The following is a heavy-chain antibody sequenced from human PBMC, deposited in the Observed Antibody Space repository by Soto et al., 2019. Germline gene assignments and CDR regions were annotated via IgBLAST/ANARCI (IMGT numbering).Heavy chain of an antibody. Sequence: GGSLRLSCAASGFTFNSYCMTWVRQAPGKGLEWVSGISGSGVSTKYADSVKGRVTISRDNSKNTLYLQMNSLRPEDTAVYYCATAVTTSIYYYYGMDVWGQGTTVTVYS. CDR3: ATAVTTSIYYYYGMDV. CDR1: GFTFNSYC. D-gene: IGHD4-17*01. J-gene: IGHJ6*02. V-gene: IGHV3-23*01. CDR2: ISGSGVST.